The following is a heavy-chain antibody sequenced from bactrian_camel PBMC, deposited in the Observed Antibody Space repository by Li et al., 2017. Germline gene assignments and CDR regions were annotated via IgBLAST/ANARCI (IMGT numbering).Heavy chain of an antibody. D-gene: IGHD2*01. CDR1: GYFYGSYC. V-gene: IGHV3S10*01. CDR3: AARRSVGLCSFGNDDY. CDR2: IDSDGST. J-gene: IGHJ4*01. Sequence: DVQLVESGGGSVQAGGSLRLSCAASGYFYGSYCMGWFRQAPGKGREGVAAIDSDGSTSYADSVKGRFTISKDTPKRTLDLQLNNLKPEDTAMYVCAARRSVGLCSFGNDDYWGQGTQVTVS.